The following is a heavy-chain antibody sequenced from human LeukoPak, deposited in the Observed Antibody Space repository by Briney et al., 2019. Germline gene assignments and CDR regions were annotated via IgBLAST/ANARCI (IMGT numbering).Heavy chain of an antibody. D-gene: IGHD3-10*01. CDR1: GFIFSTYW. CDR3: ARSSPAVLWFGELLGI. J-gene: IGHJ3*02. CDR2: MKGDGSEI. Sequence: GGSLRLSCAASGFIFSTYWMMWARQAPGKGLEWVANMKGDGSEIHYVDSVKGRFTISRDNARNSLFLQMNGLRPEDTAVYYCARSSPAVLWFGELLGIWGQGTMVTVSS. V-gene: IGHV3-7*01.